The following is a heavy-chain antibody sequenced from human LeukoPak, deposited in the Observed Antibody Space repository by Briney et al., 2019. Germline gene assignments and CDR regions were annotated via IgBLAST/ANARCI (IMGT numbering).Heavy chain of an antibody. V-gene: IGHV4-34*01. Sequence: SETLSLTCAVSGGSFSNSYWSWIRQPPGKGLEWIGEVNHSGDTNYNPSLKSRVAFLINTSKNQFSLKLNSVTAADTAMYYCQSRFLEWLLDYWGQGTLVTVSS. CDR1: GGSFSNSY. J-gene: IGHJ4*02. CDR3: QSRFLEWLLDY. CDR2: VNHSGDT. D-gene: IGHD3-3*01.